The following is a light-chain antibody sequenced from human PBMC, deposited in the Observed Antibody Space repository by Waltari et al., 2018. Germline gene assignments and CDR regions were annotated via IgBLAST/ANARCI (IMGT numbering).Light chain of an antibody. CDR3: CSFTSSSTWV. V-gene: IGLV2-14*03. CDR1: TSDLGGYNY. Sequence: QSALTQPASVSGSPGQSITISCTGTTSDLGGYNYVSWYQQHPGKAPKLIIFDVSSRPSWVSNRFSVSKSANTASLIISGLQAEDEADYYCCSFTSSSTWVFGGGTKLTVL. CDR2: DVS. J-gene: IGLJ3*02.